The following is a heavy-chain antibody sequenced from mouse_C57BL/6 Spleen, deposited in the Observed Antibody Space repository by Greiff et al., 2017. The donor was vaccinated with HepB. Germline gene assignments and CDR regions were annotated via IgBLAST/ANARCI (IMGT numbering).Heavy chain of an antibody. Sequence: QVQLQQSGAELVRPGASVTLSCKASGYTFTDYEMHWVKQTPVHGLEWIGAIDPETGGTAYNQKFKGKAILTADKSSSTAYMALRSLTSEDSAVYYCTRGGNYYGSSFDYWGQGTTLTVSS. V-gene: IGHV1-15*01. D-gene: IGHD1-1*01. CDR1: GYTFTDYE. CDR3: TRGGNYYGSSFDY. CDR2: IDPETGGT. J-gene: IGHJ2*01.